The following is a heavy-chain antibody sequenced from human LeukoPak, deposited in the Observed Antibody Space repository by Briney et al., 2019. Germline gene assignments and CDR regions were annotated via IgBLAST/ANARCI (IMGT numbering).Heavy chain of an antibody. V-gene: IGHV4-39*07. CDR2: IYYSGST. CDR1: GGSISSSSYY. CDR3: RGIADPYSFDS. J-gene: IGHJ4*02. Sequence: SETLSLTCTVSGGSISSSSYYWGWIRQPPGKGLEWIGSIYYSGSTYNPSLKSRVTMSVDKSKNQFSLNLSSVTAADTAVYCARGIADPYSFDSWGQGTLVTVSS. D-gene: IGHD6-13*01.